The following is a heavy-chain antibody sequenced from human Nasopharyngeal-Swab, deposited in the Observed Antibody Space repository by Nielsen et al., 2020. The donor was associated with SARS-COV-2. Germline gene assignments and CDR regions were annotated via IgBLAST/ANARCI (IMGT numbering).Heavy chain of an antibody. CDR2: IYHSGAT. V-gene: IGHV4-39*01. Sequence: AGSLRLSCTVSGGSISSSHYYWGWIRQPPGEGLEWIGTIYHSGATFYNPSLKSRVTMAVDTSRNQFSLKVSSVTAADTAVYSCARLGLRFFYMDVWGKGTTVTVSS. J-gene: IGHJ6*03. CDR3: ARLGLRFFYMDV. CDR1: GGSISSSHYY. D-gene: IGHD3-3*01.